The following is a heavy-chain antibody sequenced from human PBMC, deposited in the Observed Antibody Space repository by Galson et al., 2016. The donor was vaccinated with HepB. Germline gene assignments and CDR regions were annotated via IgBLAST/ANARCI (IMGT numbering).Heavy chain of an antibody. V-gene: IGHV1-69*13. D-gene: IGHD5-18*01. Sequence: SVKVSCKASGGTFTSYAISWVRQAPGQGLEWMGGIIPIFGTSNYAQKFQGRVTITADESTSTAYMELSSLRSEDTAVYYCARPAYTHGYSSDDGFDIWGQGTMVTVSS. CDR1: GGTFTSYA. CDR3: ARPAYTHGYSSDDGFDI. J-gene: IGHJ3*02. CDR2: IIPIFGTS.